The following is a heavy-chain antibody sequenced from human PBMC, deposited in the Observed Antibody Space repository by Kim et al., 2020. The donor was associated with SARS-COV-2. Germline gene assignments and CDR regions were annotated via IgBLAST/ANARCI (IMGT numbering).Heavy chain of an antibody. J-gene: IGHJ3*02. CDR3: ASSPDAFDI. V-gene: IGHV4-38-2*02. CDR2: IYHSGST. CDR1: GYSISSGYY. Sequence: SETLSLTCTVSGYSISSGYYWGWIRQPPGKGLEWIGSIYHSGSTYYNPSLKSRVTISVDTSKNQFSLKLSSVTAADTAVYYCASSPDAFDIWGQGTMVTVSS.